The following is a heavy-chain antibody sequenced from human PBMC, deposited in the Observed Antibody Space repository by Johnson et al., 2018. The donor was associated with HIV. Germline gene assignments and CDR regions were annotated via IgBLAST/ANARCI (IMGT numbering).Heavy chain of an antibody. V-gene: IGHV3-53*01. Sequence: VQLVESGGGLIQPGGSLRLSCEASGFTVRSNYISWVRQAPGKGLEWVSVIYSGGNTYYADSVKGRFTISRDNYKNTLYLQMNSLKTEDTAVYYCTTDQGYYGDAFDIWGQGTMVTVSS. J-gene: IGHJ3*02. CDR2: IYSGGNT. CDR1: GFTVRSNY. CDR3: TTDQGYYGDAFDI. D-gene: IGHD3-10*01.